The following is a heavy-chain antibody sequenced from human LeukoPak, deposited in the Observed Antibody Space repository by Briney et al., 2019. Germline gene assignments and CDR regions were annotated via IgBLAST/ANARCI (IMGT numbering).Heavy chain of an antibody. Sequence: GGSLRLSCTVSGFDFGDYALTWVRQAPGKGLEWVGFIRSKPVNGATDYAASVRGRFSISKDESEPIAYLQMNSLNTEDTAVYYCLLGWFGEVGGHGILVTVSS. CDR1: GFDFGDYA. J-gene: IGHJ4*01. V-gene: IGHV3-49*04. CDR2: IRSKPVNGAT. D-gene: IGHD3-10*01. CDR3: LLGWFGEV.